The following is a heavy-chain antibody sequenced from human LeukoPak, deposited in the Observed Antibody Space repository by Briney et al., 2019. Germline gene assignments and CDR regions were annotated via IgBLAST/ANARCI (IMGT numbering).Heavy chain of an antibody. J-gene: IGHJ4*02. CDR2: ISSSSSTI. D-gene: IGHD1-26*01. V-gene: IGHV3-48*01. Sequence: GGSLRLSCAASGFTFSSYSMNWVRQAPGKGLEWVSYISSSSSTIYYADSVKGRFTISRDNAKNSLYLQMNSLRAEDTAVYYCAGSGSYRNFVYWGQGTLVTVSS. CDR3: AGSGSYRNFVY. CDR1: GFTFSSYS.